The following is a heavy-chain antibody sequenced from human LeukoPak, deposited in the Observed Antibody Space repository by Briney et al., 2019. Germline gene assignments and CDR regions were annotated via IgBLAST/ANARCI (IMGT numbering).Heavy chain of an antibody. J-gene: IGHJ3*02. D-gene: IGHD3-9*01. Sequence: ASVKVSCKASGYTFTGYYMHWVRQAPGQGLEWMGWINPNSGGTNYAQKFQGRVTMTRDTSISTAYMELSRLRSDDTAVYYCARDPEYYDILTGPPWSGAFDIWGQGTMVTVSS. CDR2: INPNSGGT. V-gene: IGHV1-2*02. CDR3: ARDPEYYDILTGPPWSGAFDI. CDR1: GYTFTGYY.